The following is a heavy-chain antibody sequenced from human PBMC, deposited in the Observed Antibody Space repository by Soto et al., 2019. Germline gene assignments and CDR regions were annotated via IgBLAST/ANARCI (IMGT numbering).Heavy chain of an antibody. CDR3: ARMSRTVNY. V-gene: IGHV4-61*01. D-gene: IGHD4-17*01. J-gene: IGHJ4*02. Sequence: SETLSLTCTVSGDAITSSSYFWSWIRQSPGRGLEYIGYTYYNGRTNYNPSLQSRVTISVDTSTSQFSLNLTSVTAGDTAVYYCARMSRTVNYWGQGIPVTVSS. CDR2: TYYNGRT. CDR1: GDAITSSSYF.